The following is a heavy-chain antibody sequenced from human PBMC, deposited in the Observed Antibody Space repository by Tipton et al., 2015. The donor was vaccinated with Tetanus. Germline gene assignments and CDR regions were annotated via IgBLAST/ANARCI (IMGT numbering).Heavy chain of an antibody. CDR2: INHSGST. CDR1: GGSFSGYY. V-gene: IGHV4-34*01. D-gene: IGHD2-2*01. CDR3: ARGPRIQPNVYPFDD. Sequence: TLSLTCAVYGGSFSGYYWSWIRQPPGKGLEWIGEINHSGSTNYNPSLKSRVTISVDTSKNQFSLKLSSVTAADTAVYYCARGPRIQPNVYPFDDWGQGTLVTVSS. J-gene: IGHJ4*02.